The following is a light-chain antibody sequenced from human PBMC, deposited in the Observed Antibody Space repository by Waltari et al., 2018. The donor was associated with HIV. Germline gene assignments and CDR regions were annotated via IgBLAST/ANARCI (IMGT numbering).Light chain of an antibody. V-gene: IGLV1-47*01. Sequence: QSVLTQPPSASGTPGQGVTISCSGRNSNVGRHSVCWCRQLPGTAPKLRIYDNGRRASVVSARFSGSMSCTVASLAISGLRSVDEADYYWAAWDDSLSVVVFGVGTMLTVL. CDR2: DNG. CDR1: NSNVGRHS. CDR3: AAWDDSLSVVV. J-gene: IGLJ3*02.